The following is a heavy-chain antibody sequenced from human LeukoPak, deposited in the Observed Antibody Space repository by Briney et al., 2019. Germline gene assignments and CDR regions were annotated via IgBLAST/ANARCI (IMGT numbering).Heavy chain of an antibody. CDR1: GFTFSGYA. CDR2: ITGSGATT. V-gene: IGHV3-23*01. Sequence: GGSLRLSCAATGFTFSGYAMTWVRQAPGKGLEWVSGITGSGATTYYAESVKGRFTISRDNSKDTLYLKMNSLRAEDTAVYYCAREGGPYRPLDYSGQGTLVTVSS. CDR3: AREGGPYRPLDY. J-gene: IGHJ4*02.